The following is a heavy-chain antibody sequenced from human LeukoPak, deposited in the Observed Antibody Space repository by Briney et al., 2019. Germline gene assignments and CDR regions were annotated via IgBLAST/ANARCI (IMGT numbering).Heavy chain of an antibody. CDR1: GFTFSSYG. CDR2: IRYDGSNK. D-gene: IGHD3-9*01. J-gene: IGHJ3*02. CDR3: ASFHLRYFDWLFSSAFDI. Sequence: GGSLRLSCAASGFTFSSYGMHWVRQAPGKGLEWVAFIRYDGSNKYYADSVKGRFTISRDNSKNTLYLQMNSLRAEDTAVYYCASFHLRYFDWLFSSAFDIWGQGTMVTVSS. V-gene: IGHV3-30*02.